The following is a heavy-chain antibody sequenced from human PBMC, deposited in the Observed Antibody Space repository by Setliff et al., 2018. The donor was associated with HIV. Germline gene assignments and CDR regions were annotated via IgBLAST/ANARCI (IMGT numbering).Heavy chain of an antibody. J-gene: IGHJ4*02. CDR2: IYYSGNT. V-gene: IGHV4-39*01. CDR1: GGSISSSSYH. D-gene: IGHD7-27*01. CDR3: ARHSWGEGDY. Sequence: ASETLSLTCSVSGGSISSSSYHWAWIRQPPGKGLEWIGTIYYSGNTYYNPSLKSRLTISLDTPTNKFSLKLSSVTAADTAVYYCARHSWGEGDYWGQGTLVTVS.